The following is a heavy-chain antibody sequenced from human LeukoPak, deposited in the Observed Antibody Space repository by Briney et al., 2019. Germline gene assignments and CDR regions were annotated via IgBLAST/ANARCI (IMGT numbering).Heavy chain of an antibody. Sequence: ASVTVSCTASGYTFTIYGISWVRQAPGQGLEWMGWISAYNGNTNYSQKLQGRVTMTTDTSTSTAYMELRSLRSDDTAVYYGARDRGVNYYFDYWGQGTLVTVSS. CDR1: GYTFTIYG. CDR2: ISAYNGNT. CDR3: ARDRGVNYYFDY. V-gene: IGHV1-18*04. D-gene: IGHD3-10*01. J-gene: IGHJ4*02.